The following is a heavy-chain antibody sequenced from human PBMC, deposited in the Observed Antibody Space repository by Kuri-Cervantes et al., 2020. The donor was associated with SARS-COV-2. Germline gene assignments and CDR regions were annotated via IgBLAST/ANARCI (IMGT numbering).Heavy chain of an antibody. Sequence: SVKVSCKGSGGSFNNYGINFVRQVPGQGLEWVGGITPLFGATDNAQKFKGRVTSTADKSTNTAYMELGSLKSDDTAVYYCARGTGTKPGLGYFDSWGQGTLVTDSS. CDR1: GGSFNNYG. CDR3: ARGTGTKPGLGYFDS. CDR2: ITPLFGAT. V-gene: IGHV1-69*06. D-gene: IGHD1-7*01. J-gene: IGHJ4*02.